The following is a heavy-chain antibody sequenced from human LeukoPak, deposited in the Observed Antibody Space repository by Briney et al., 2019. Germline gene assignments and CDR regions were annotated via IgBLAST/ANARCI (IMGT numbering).Heavy chain of an antibody. CDR2: ISAYNGNT. J-gene: IGHJ4*02. Sequence: ASVKVSCKASGHTFTSYGISWVRQAPGQGLEWMGWISAYNGNTNYAQKLQGRVTMTTDTSTSTAYMELRSLRSDDTAVYYCATAEKYRSVATPHDYWGQGTLVTVSS. CDR3: ATAEKYRSVATPHDY. D-gene: IGHD5-12*01. CDR1: GHTFTSYG. V-gene: IGHV1-18*01.